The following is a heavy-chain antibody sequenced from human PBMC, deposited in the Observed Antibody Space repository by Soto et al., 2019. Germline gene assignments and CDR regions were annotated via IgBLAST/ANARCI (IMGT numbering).Heavy chain of an antibody. J-gene: IGHJ6*02. V-gene: IGHV4-31*03. CDR3: ARGITIFGVVNYYYYGMDV. D-gene: IGHD3-3*01. CDR2: IYYSGST. Sequence: PSETLSLTCTVSGGSISSGGYYWSWIRQHPGKGLEWIGYIYYSGSTYYNPSLKSRVTISVDTSKNQFSLKLSSVTAADTAVYYCARGITIFGVVNYYYYGMDVWGQVTTVTVSS. CDR1: GGSISSGGYY.